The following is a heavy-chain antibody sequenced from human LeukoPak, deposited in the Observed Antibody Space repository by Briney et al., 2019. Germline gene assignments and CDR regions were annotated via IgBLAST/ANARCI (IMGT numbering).Heavy chain of an antibody. Sequence: ASVKVSCKASGYTFSIHVVNCVRQATGQGLEWMGWMAPNSGNRGYSQSFQGRVTMTRNPSLRTAYMELSRLRPPRTRVSYSERYQGLWSGPHFDLWGQGTLVSVSS. J-gene: IGHJ4*02. CDR3: ERYQGLWSGPHFDL. CDR1: GYTFSIHV. D-gene: IGHD3-3*01. CDR2: MAPNSGNR. V-gene: IGHV1-8*01.